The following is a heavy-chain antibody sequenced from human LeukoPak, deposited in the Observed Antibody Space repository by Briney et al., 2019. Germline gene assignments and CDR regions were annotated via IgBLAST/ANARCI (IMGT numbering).Heavy chain of an antibody. CDR2: IIPIFGTA. V-gene: IGHV1-69*13. D-gene: IGHD4-17*01. J-gene: IGHJ6*02. CDR3: ARGDDYGDYGGTLDYYYGMDV. CDR1: GGTFSSYA. Sequence: SVTVSCTASGGTFSSYAISWVRQAPGQGLEWMGGIIPIFGTANYAQKFQGRVTITADESTSTAYMELSSLRSEDTAVYYCARGDDYGDYGGTLDYYYGMDVWGQGTTVTVSS.